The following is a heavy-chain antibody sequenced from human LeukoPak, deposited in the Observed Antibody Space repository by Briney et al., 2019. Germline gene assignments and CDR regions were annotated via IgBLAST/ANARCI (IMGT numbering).Heavy chain of an antibody. Sequence: GGSLRLSCAASGFTFSNYGMHWVRQAPGKGLEWVSFIQYDGSTKYYADSVKGRFTISRDNSKSTLYVQMNSLRAEDTAVYFCARDRWGYSYGGYWGQGTLVTVSS. V-gene: IGHV3-30*02. CDR1: GFTFSNYG. CDR3: ARDRWGYSYGGY. D-gene: IGHD5-12*01. J-gene: IGHJ4*02. CDR2: IQYDGSTK.